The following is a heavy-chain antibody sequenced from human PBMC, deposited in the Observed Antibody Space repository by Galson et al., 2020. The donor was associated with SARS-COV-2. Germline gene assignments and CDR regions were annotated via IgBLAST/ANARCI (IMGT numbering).Heavy chain of an antibody. J-gene: IGHJ4*02. V-gene: IGHV6-1*01. CDR3: AGKHDRVGVSMVEVDY. Sequence: SHTLSLTRAIPGGTDSINSDPWTWIWQSPSRGLEWLGRSYYRYKRLYEYAISVKSQITINPDTSKNQSSLQLNSVTAEDTAVYFCAGKHDRVGVSMVEVDYSCKGGLAIVSS. CDR2: SYYRYKRLY. CDR1: GGTDSINSDP. D-gene: IGHD2-8*01.